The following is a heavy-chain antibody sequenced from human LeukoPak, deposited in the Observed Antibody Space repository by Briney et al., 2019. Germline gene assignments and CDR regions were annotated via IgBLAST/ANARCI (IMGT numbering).Heavy chain of an antibody. Sequence: PSETLSLTCAVYGGSFSGYNWSWIRQPPGKGLEWIGEINHSGSTNYNPSLKSRVTISVDTSKNQFSLKLSSVTAADTAVYYCARERGYSYWSYFDYWGQGTLVTVSS. CDR2: INHSGST. J-gene: IGHJ4*02. CDR1: GGSFSGYN. V-gene: IGHV4-34*01. CDR3: ARERGYSYWSYFDY. D-gene: IGHD5-18*01.